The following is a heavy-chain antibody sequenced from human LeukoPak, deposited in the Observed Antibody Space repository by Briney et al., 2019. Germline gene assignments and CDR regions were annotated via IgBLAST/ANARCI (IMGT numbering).Heavy chain of an antibody. D-gene: IGHD3-22*01. Sequence: SVKVSCKASGGTFSRFTISWVRQAPGQGFEWMGGITPIFGTANFAQKFQGRVSITADESTSTAFMELSSLTSEDTAVYYCAREWGLESSGYFYAYWGQGTLVTVSS. CDR3: AREWGLESSGYFYAY. V-gene: IGHV1-69*13. CDR1: GGTFSRFT. J-gene: IGHJ4*02. CDR2: ITPIFGTA.